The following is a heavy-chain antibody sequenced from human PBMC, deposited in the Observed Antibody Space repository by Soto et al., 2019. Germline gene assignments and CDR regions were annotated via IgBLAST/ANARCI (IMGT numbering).Heavy chain of an antibody. D-gene: IGHD2-2*01. V-gene: IGHV4-4*02. CDR2: IYHSGST. J-gene: IGHJ4*02. CDR1: GVSISNTNW. CDR3: ARVLVPAAIHY. Sequence: QVQLQELGPGLVEPSGTLSLTCAVSGVSISNTNWWSWVRQPPGKGLEWIGQIYHSGSTNYHPSLKSRVTISIDTSNNQFSLKVYSVTAADTAVYYWARVLVPAAIHYWGQGTLVAVSS.